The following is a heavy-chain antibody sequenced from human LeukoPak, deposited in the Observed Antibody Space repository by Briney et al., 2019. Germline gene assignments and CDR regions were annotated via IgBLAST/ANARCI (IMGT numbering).Heavy chain of an antibody. J-gene: IGHJ4*02. CDR2: ISYDGSNK. CDR1: GFTFSSYA. D-gene: IGHD1-26*01. Sequence: GGSLRLSCAASGFTFSSYAMHWVRQAPGKGLEWVAVISYDGSNKYYADSVKGRYTISRDNSKNTLYLQMNGLRAEDTAVYYCARDRRGGGSYPFFDYWGQGTLVTVSS. CDR3: ARDRRGGGSYPFFDY. V-gene: IGHV3-30-3*01.